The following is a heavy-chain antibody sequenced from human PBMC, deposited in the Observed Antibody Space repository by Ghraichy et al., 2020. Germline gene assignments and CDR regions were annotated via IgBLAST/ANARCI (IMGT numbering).Heavy chain of an antibody. V-gene: IGHV4-38-2*01. CDR1: GYSISSGYY. CDR3: ARVRGYSSGWPLEY. J-gene: IGHJ4*02. Sequence: SETLSLTCAVSGYSISSGYYWGWIRQPPGKGLEWIGSIYHSGSTYYNPSLKSRVTISVDTSKNQFSLKLSSVTAADTAVYYCARVRGYSSGWPLEYWGQGTLVTVSS. CDR2: IYHSGST. D-gene: IGHD6-19*01.